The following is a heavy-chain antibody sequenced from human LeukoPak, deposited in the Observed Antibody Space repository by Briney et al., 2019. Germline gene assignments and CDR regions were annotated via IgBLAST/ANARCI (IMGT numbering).Heavy chain of an antibody. CDR1: GGSISSNSQY. CDR2: IHYSGST. CDR3: AREEASVGDY. V-gene: IGHV4-39*01. Sequence: SETLSLTCTASGGSISSNSQYWAWIRQPPGKGLEWIGSIHYSGSTFYSPSLKSRVTISVDTSKNQFSLILTSVTASDTAVYYCAREEASVGDYWGQGILVTVSS. J-gene: IGHJ4*02. D-gene: IGHD2-21*01.